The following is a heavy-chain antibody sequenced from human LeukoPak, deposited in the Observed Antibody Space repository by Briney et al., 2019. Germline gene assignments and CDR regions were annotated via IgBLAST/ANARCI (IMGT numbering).Heavy chain of an antibody. D-gene: IGHD3/OR15-3a*01. CDR1: GYTFTSYD. J-gene: IGHJ6*03. CDR2: MNPNSGNT. Sequence: ASVKVSCKASGYTFTSYDINWVRQATGQGLEWMGWMNPNSGNTGYAQKFQDRVTMTTDTSTNTAYMELRSLTSDDTAVYFCARVFGYYYFYMDVWGEGITVIISS. CDR3: ARVFGYYYFYMDV. V-gene: IGHV1-8*02.